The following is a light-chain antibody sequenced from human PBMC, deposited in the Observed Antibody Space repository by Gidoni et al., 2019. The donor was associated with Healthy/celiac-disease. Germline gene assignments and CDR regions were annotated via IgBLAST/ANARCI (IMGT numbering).Light chain of an antibody. CDR2: CNS. CDR3: QSYDSSLSGYVV. Sequence: QSVLTQPPSVSGAPGQRVTISCTGSSSNIGAGYDVHWYQQLPGTAPKLLIYCNSNRPSGVPDRFSGSKSGTSASLAIPGLQAEDEADYYCQSYDSSLSGYVVFGGGTKLTVL. J-gene: IGLJ2*01. CDR1: SSNIGAGYD. V-gene: IGLV1-40*01.